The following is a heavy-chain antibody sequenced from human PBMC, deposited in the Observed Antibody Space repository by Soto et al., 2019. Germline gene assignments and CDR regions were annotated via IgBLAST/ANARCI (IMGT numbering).Heavy chain of an antibody. D-gene: IGHD3-16*01. V-gene: IGHV3-23*01. CDR3: AKNADWGSWGMDV. Sequence: PGGSLRLSWAASGFTFSSYAMTWVRQAPGKGLEWVSIISSSGDGTYYADSVKGRFTISRDNSRKTLILQMHSLRADDTAVYYCAKNADWGSWGMDVWGQGTLVTVSS. CDR2: ISSSGDGT. CDR1: GFTFSSYA. J-gene: IGHJ6*01.